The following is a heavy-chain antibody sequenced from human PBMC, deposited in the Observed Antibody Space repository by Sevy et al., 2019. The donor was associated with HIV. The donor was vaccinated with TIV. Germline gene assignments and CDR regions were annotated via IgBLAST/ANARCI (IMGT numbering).Heavy chain of an antibody. J-gene: IGHJ4*02. Sequence: SETLSLTCTVSGGSISSSSYYWDWIRQPPGKGLEWIGSIYYSGSTYYNPSLKSRVTISVDTSKNQFSLKLSSVTAADTAVYYCARHARGSSWARPRLTYFDYWGQGTLVTVSS. CDR3: ARHARGSSWARPRLTYFDY. V-gene: IGHV4-39*01. CDR2: IYYSGST. CDR1: GGSISSSSYY. D-gene: IGHD6-13*01.